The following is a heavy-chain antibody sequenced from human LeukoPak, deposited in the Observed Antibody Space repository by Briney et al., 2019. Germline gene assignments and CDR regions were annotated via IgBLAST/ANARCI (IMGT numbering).Heavy chain of an antibody. J-gene: IGHJ4*02. CDR3: AAGTAADF. Sequence: KAGGSLRLSCVVSGIPFSDYYRNWIRQAPGKGLEWISYISSSSSYTDYADSVKGRFTISRDNAKSALYLHLNSLRLEDTAVYYCAAGTAADFWGQGTLVTVSS. CDR1: GIPFSDYY. CDR2: ISSSSSYT. D-gene: IGHD6-13*01. V-gene: IGHV3-11*03.